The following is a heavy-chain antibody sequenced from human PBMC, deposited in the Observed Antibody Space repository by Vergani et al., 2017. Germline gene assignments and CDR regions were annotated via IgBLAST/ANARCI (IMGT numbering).Heavy chain of an antibody. D-gene: IGHD2-21*01. Sequence: QVQLQESGPGLVQPSQTLSLTCTVSGSSFSPGGQSWTWLRQSAGKGLDWIGPIYTSGATNYTPSRRSRAIMSVDASTKQFSLKLISVTAADTAVYYCARDGGEYDKDSLDVWGQGTMVTVTS. CDR1: GSSFSPGGQS. CDR2: IYTSGAT. CDR3: ARDGGEYDKDSLDV. J-gene: IGHJ3*01. V-gene: IGHV4-61*02.